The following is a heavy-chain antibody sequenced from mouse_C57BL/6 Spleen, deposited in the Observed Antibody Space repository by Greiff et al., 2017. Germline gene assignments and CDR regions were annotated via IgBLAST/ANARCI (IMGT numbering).Heavy chain of an antibody. Sequence: QVQLQQPGTELVKPGASVKLSCTASGYTFTSYWMPWVKQSPGQGLEWIGNINPSNGGTNYHEKFKSKSTLTVDNASSTAYMQLSSLTSEDSAFYYCARAGSSYLEGDFDDWGQGTTLTVSS. CDR2: INPSNGGT. J-gene: IGHJ2*01. V-gene: IGHV1-53*01. CDR3: ARAGSSYLEGDFDD. CDR1: GYTFTSYW. D-gene: IGHD1-1*01.